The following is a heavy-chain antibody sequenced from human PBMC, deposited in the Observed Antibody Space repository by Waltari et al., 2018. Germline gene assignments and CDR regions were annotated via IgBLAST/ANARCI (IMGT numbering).Heavy chain of an antibody. CDR2: ISSSSSTI. V-gene: IGHV3-48*01. D-gene: IGHD1-1*01. J-gene: IGHJ4*02. Sequence: EVQLVESGGGLVQTGGSLRLSCVASGFPFSRYSMTWVRQAPGKGLAWVSNISSSSSTIYYADSVKGRFTISKDNAKTSLYLQMNSLRAGDTAVYYCAGDTEGTRASDYWGQGTLVTVSS. CDR1: GFPFSRYS. CDR3: AGDTEGTRASDY.